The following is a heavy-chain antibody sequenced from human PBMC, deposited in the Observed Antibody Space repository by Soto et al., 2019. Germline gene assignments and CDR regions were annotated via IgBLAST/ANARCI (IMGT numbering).Heavy chain of an antibody. CDR1: GGSISRYY. CDR3: ARSDTSREDYYYYVMAV. D-gene: IGHD5-18*01. CDR2: IYYSGST. V-gene: IGHV4-59*01. J-gene: IGHJ6*02. Sequence: SETLSLTCTVSGGSISRYYWSWIRQPPGKGLEWIGYIYYSGSTNYNPSLKSRVTISVDTSKNQFSLKLSSVTAADTAVYYCARSDTSREDYYYYVMAVCGQGTTDTVSS.